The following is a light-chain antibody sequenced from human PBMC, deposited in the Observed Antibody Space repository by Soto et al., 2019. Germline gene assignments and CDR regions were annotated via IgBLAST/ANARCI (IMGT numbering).Light chain of an antibody. J-gene: IGLJ3*02. CDR2: EVN. V-gene: IGLV2-14*01. CDR3: SSYTSSTTRV. CDR1: ISDVGGYNF. Sequence: QSALTQPASVSGSPGQSITISCTGTISDVGGYNFVSWYQQHPGKAPKLMIYEVNSRPSGVSNRFSGSKSGNTASLTIFGLQAEDEADYYCSSYTSSTTRVFGGGTKVTAL.